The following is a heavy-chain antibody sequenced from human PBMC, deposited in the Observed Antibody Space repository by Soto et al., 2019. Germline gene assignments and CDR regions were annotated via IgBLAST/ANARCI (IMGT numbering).Heavy chain of an antibody. CDR1: GFTFSSYW. D-gene: IGHD1-20*01. CDR2: ISSDGSST. V-gene: IGHV3-74*01. J-gene: IGHJ4*02. Sequence: EVQLVESGGGLVQPGGSLRLSCAASGFTFSSYWMHWVRQAPGRGLVWVSHISSDGSSTSYADSVKGRFTISRDNAKNTLYLKMISLRAEDTAGYYCAIGPGRVTGATPDYWGQGTLVTVSA. CDR3: AIGPGRVTGATPDY.